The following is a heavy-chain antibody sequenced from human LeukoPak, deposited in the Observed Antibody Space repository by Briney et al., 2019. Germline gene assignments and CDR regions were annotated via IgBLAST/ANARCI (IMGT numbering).Heavy chain of an antibody. CDR2: ISYDGSNK. CDR3: AKDDYGDYTSDYYYYGMDV. D-gene: IGHD4-17*01. Sequence: PGRSLRLSCAASGFTFSSYGMHWVRQAPGKGLEWVAVISYDGSNKYYADSVKGRFTISRDNSKNTLYLQMNSLRAGDTAVYYCAKDDYGDYTSDYYYYGMDVWGQGATVTVS. V-gene: IGHV3-30*18. CDR1: GFTFSSYG. J-gene: IGHJ6*02.